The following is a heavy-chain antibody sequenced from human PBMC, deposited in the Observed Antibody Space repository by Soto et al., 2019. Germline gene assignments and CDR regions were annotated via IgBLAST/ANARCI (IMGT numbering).Heavy chain of an antibody. Sequence: ASVKVSCKASGYTFTDYAIHWLRQAPGQRLEWMGWINAGNGNTKYSQKFQDRVTITRDTSASTAYMELSSLTSEDTAVYYCARVGYSSTNWGQGTLVTVSS. V-gene: IGHV1-3*01. J-gene: IGHJ4*02. D-gene: IGHD6-13*01. CDR1: GYTFTDYA. CDR2: INAGNGNT. CDR3: ARVGYSSTN.